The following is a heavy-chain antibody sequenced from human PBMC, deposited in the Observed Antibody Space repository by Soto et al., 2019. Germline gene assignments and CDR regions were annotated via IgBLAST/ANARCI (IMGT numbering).Heavy chain of an antibody. CDR1: GFTFSSYA. CDR3: AKTASPFDPYDFWSGYYTGYYFDY. D-gene: IGHD3-3*01. J-gene: IGHJ4*02. V-gene: IGHV3-23*01. Sequence: GGSLRLSCAASGFTFSSYAMSWVRQAPGKGLEWVSAISGSGGSTYYADSVKGRFTISRDNSKNTLYLQMNSLRAEDTAVYYCAKTASPFDPYDFWSGYYTGYYFDYWGQGTLVTVSS. CDR2: ISGSGGST.